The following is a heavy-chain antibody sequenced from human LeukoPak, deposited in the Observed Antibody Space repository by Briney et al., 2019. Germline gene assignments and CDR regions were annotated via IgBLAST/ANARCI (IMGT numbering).Heavy chain of an antibody. V-gene: IGHV1-2*02. Sequence: GASVQVSCQASGFTLTDYIHWVRPDPKQGLQGMGWIKPNSGDTDYAQKFQGRVTMTRDTSISTVYMELSSLRSDDTAVYYCARADSVPAGDYHYWYMDVWGKGTTVTVSS. CDR3: ARADSVPAGDYHYWYMDV. J-gene: IGHJ6*03. CDR2: IKPNSGDT. CDR1: GFTLTDY. D-gene: IGHD2-2*01.